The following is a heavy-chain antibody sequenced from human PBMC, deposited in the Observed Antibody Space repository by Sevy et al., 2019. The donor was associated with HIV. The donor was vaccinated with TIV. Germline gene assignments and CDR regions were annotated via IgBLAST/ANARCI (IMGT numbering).Heavy chain of an antibody. D-gene: IGHD3-10*01. CDR2: ISRSGGST. Sequence: GGSLRLSCAASGFTFSSYDMSWVRQAPGKGLEWVSAISRSGGSTYYADSVKGRFTISRDNSKNTLYLQMNSLRAEDTAVYYCAKEGTTMVRGVIIKPDNWFDPWGQGTLVTVSS. CDR1: GFTFSSYD. CDR3: AKEGTTMVRGVIIKPDNWFDP. J-gene: IGHJ5*02. V-gene: IGHV3-23*01.